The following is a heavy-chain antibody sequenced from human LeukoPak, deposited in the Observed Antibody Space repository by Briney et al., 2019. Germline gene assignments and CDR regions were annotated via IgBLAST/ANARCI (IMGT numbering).Heavy chain of an antibody. CDR1: GYSFTSYW. J-gene: IGHJ4*02. CDR2: IDPSDSYT. V-gene: IGHV5-10-1*01. D-gene: IGHD2-2*01. CDR3: ARRQGCSSTSCPPNS. Sequence: NTGESLKISCKGSGYSFTSYWITWVRQMPGKGLEWMGRIDPSDSYTNYSPSFQGHVTISADKSISTAYLQWSSLKASDTAMYYCARRQGCSSTSCPPNSWGQGTLVTVSS.